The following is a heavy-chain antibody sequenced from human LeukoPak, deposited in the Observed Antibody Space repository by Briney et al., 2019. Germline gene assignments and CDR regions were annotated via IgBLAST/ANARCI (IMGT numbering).Heavy chain of an antibody. D-gene: IGHD6-13*01. CDR2: INAGNGNT. CDR1: GHTFTSYA. CDR3: ARGGGSSSTVFDY. J-gene: IGHJ4*02. Sequence: GASVKVSCKASGHTFTSYAIHWVRQAPGQRLEWMGWINAGNGNTKYSQKFQGRVTITRDTSASTAYMELSGLRSEDAAVFYCARGGGSSSTVFDYWGQGTLVTVSS. V-gene: IGHV1-3*01.